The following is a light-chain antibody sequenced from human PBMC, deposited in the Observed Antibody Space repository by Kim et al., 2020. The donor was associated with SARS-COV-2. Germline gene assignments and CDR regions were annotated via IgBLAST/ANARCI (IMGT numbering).Light chain of an antibody. Sequence: DIQMTQSPSTLSASVGDRVTITCRASQSVSSWLAWYQQKPGKAPKLLIYKASSLESGVPSRFSDSGSGTEFTLTISSLQPDDFATYYCQQYNSYSRLTFGGGTKVDIK. J-gene: IGKJ4*01. V-gene: IGKV1-5*03. CDR3: QQYNSYSRLT. CDR2: KAS. CDR1: QSVSSW.